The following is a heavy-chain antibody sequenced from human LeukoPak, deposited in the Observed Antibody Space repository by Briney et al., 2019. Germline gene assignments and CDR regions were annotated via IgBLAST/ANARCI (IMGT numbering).Heavy chain of an antibody. V-gene: IGHV4-34*01. CDR1: GGSFSGYY. CDR2: INLSGST. D-gene: IGHD3-10*01. Sequence: SETLSLTCAVYGGSFSGYYWSWIRQPPGKGLEWIGEINLSGSTNYNPSLKSRVTISVDTSKNQFSLKLSSVTAADTAVYYCARGRGEVLWFGELLSNPYYFDYWGQGTLVTVSS. CDR3: ARGRGEVLWFGELLSNPYYFDY. J-gene: IGHJ4*02.